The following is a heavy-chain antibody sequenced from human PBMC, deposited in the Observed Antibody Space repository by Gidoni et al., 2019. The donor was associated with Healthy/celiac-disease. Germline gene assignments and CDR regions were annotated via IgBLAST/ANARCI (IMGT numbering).Heavy chain of an antibody. CDR1: GFTFSSYG. Sequence: QVQLVESGGGVVQPGRSLRLSCSASGFTFSSYGMHGVRQAPGKGLEWVAVISYDGSNKYYADSVKGRFTISRDNSKNTLYLQMNSLRAEDTAVYYCAKPEGHYFDYWGQGTLVTVSS. J-gene: IGHJ4*02. CDR2: ISYDGSNK. V-gene: IGHV3-30*18. CDR3: AKPEGHYFDY.